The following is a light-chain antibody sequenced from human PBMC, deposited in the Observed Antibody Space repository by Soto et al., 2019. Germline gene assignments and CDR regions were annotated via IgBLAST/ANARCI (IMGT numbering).Light chain of an antibody. Sequence: EIVLTQSPAILSLSPGERGTLSWRASQMVSSYLGWYQQKPGQAPRLLIYDASNRATGIPARFSGSGSGTDFTLAISSQEPEDFAVYYCQQRSNWPRGTFGQGTKLEIK. CDR3: QQRSNWPRGT. V-gene: IGKV3-11*01. CDR2: DAS. J-gene: IGKJ2*02. CDR1: QMVSSY.